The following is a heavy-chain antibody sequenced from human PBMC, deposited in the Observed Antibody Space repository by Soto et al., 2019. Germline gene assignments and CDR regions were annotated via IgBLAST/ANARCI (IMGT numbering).Heavy chain of an antibody. J-gene: IGHJ4*02. D-gene: IGHD5-18*01. CDR2: ISGSGGST. CDR3: AKDQLGYGEYYFEY. CDR1: GFTFSSYA. V-gene: IGHV3-23*01. Sequence: GGSLRLSCAASGFTFSSYAMSWVRQAPGKGLEWVSSISGSGGSTYYADSVKGRFTISRDNSKDTLYLQMSSLRAEDTAIYYCAKDQLGYGEYYFEYWGQGTLVTVSS.